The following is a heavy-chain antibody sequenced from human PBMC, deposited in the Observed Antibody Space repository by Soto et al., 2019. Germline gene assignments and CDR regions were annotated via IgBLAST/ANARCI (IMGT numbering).Heavy chain of an antibody. CDR1: GGSFSGYY. J-gene: IGHJ2*01. D-gene: IGHD6-13*01. CDR2: INHSGST. Sequence: SETLSLICAVYGGSFSGYYWSWIRQPPGKGLEWIGEINHSGSTNYNPSLKSRVTISVDTSKNQFSLKLSSVTAADTAVYYCARGFIAAAGTRITSYFDLWGRGTLVTVSS. V-gene: IGHV4-34*01. CDR3: ARGFIAAAGTRITSYFDL.